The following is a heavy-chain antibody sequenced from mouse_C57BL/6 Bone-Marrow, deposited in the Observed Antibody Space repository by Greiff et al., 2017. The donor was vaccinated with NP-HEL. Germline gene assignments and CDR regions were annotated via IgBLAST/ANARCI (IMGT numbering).Heavy chain of an antibody. D-gene: IGHD2-5*01. Sequence: QVQLQQSGAELVKPGASVKMSCKASGYTFTSYWITWVKQRPGQGLEWIGDIYPGSGSTNYNEKFKSKATLTVDTSSSTAYMQLSSLTSEDSAVYYCAIVTPYYYAMDYWGQGTSVTVSS. CDR1: GYTFTSYW. CDR2: IYPGSGST. J-gene: IGHJ4*01. V-gene: IGHV1-55*01. CDR3: AIVTPYYYAMDY.